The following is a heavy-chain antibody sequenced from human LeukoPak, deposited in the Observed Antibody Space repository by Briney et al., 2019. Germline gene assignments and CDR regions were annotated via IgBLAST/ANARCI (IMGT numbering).Heavy chain of an antibody. D-gene: IGHD3-22*01. CDR2: IIPIFGTA. CDR1: GGTFSSYA. J-gene: IGHJ4*02. V-gene: IGHV1-69*05. Sequence: AASVKVSCKASGGTFSSYAISWVRQAPGQGVEWMGRIIPIFGTANYAQKFQGRVTITTDESTSTAYMELSSLRSEDTAVYYCARGTYYYDSSGYYYGGIDYWGQGTLVTVSS. CDR3: ARGTYYYDSSGYYYGGIDY.